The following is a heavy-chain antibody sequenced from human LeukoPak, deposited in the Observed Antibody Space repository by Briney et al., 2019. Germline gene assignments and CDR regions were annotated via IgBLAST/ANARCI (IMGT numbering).Heavy chain of an antibody. CDR1: GFTFSSYG. D-gene: IGHD2-15*01. Sequence: PGGSLRLSCAASGFTFSSYGMHWVRQAPGKGLEWVAVISYDGSNKYYADSVKGRFTISRDNSKNTLYLQMNSLRAEDTAVYYCAKDLFGYCSGGSCYHDYWGQGTLVTVSS. J-gene: IGHJ4*02. V-gene: IGHV3-30*18. CDR2: ISYDGSNK. CDR3: AKDLFGYCSGGSCYHDY.